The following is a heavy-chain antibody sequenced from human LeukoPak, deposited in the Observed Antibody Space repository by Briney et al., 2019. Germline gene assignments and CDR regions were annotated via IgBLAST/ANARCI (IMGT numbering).Heavy chain of an antibody. J-gene: IGHJ3*02. CDR1: GGTFSSYA. V-gene: IGHV1-69*06. Sequence: SVKVSCKASGGTFSSYAISWVRQAPGQGLEWMGGIIPIFGTANYAQKFQGRVTITADKSTSTAYMELSSLRSEDTAVYYCARVPNCGGDCYAFDIWGQGTMVTVSS. CDR3: ARVPNCGGDCYAFDI. CDR2: IIPIFGTA. D-gene: IGHD2-21*02.